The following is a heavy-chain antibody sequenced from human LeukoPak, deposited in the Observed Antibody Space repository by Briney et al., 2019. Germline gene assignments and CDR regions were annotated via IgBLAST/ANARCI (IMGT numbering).Heavy chain of an antibody. CDR2: IYTTGST. V-gene: IGHV4-4*07. CDR3: ARGRGGDSRTFDY. CDR1: GDSISGYF. J-gene: IGHJ4*02. Sequence: NPSETLSLTCAVSGDSISGYFWNWIRQPAGKGLEWIGRIYTTGSTKYNPSLQSRITMSVDTSKNQFSLNLNSVTAADTAVYYCARGRGGDSRTFDYWGQGTLVTVSS. D-gene: IGHD2-21*01.